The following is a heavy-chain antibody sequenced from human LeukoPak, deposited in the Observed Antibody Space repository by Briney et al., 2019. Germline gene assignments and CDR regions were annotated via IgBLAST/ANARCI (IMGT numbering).Heavy chain of an antibody. CDR1: GGTFSSYA. CDR2: IISIFGTA. CDR3: ARPSGISAAMNYYYGMDV. D-gene: IGHD2-2*01. J-gene: IGHJ6*02. V-gene: IGHV1-69*13. Sequence: ASVKVSCKASGGTFSSYAISWVRQAPGQGLEWMGGIISIFGTASYAQEFQGRVTITADESTSTAYMELSSLRSDDTAVYYCARPSGISAAMNYYYGMDVWGQGTTVTVSS.